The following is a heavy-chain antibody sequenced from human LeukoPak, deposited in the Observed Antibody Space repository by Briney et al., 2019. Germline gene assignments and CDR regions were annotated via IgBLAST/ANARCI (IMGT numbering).Heavy chain of an antibody. CDR3: TTVQQWLAQALGY. J-gene: IGHJ4*02. D-gene: IGHD6-19*01. CDR2: IWHDGSNK. CDR1: GFTFSSYG. Sequence: GGSLRLSCAASGFTFSSYGMHWVRQAPGKGLEWVAVIWHDGSNKYYAESVKGRFTISRDTSKNTLYLEMNSLRAEDTAVYFCTTVQQWLAQALGYWGQGTLVTVSS. V-gene: IGHV3-33*01.